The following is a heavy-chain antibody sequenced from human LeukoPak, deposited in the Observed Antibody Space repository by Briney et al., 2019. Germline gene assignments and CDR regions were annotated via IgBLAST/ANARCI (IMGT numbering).Heavy chain of an antibody. CDR2: ISGSGGST. J-gene: IGHJ5*02. CDR1: GFTFSSYA. CDR3: AKDRDSSGYYLDLDWFDP. V-gene: IGHV3-23*01. Sequence: GGSLRLSCAASGFTFSSYAMSWVRQAPGKGLEGVSAISGSGGSTYYADSVKGRFTISRDNSKNTLYLQMNSLRAEDTAVYYCAKDRDSSGYYLDLDWFDPWGQGTLVTVSS. D-gene: IGHD3-22*01.